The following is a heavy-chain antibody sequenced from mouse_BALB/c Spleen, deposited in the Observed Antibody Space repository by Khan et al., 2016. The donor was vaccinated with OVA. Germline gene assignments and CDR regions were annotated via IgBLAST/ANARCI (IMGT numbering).Heavy chain of an antibody. Sequence: QVQLKESGPELVRPGVSVKISCKGSGYTFTDYGMHWVRQSPAKSLEWIGVITTYSGDTNYNQKFKGKATMTVDKSSSSAYMELARLTSEDSAIYYCARLTLRLDYWGQGTSVTVSS. CDR3: ARLTLRLDY. CDR1: GYTFTDYG. J-gene: IGHJ4*01. D-gene: IGHD1-1*01. CDR2: ITTYSGDT. V-gene: IGHV1S137*01.